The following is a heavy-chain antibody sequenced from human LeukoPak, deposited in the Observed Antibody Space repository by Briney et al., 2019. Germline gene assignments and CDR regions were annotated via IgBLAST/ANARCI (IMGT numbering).Heavy chain of an antibody. D-gene: IGHD3-3*01. CDR2: INPNSGGT. CDR3: ARGPFWSGYLFDY. J-gene: IGHJ4*02. CDR1: GYTFTGYY. V-gene: IGHV1-2*02. Sequence: ASVKVSCKASGYTFTGYYMHWVRQAPGQGLEWMGWINPNSGGTNYAQKLQGRVTMTRDTSISTAYMELSRLRSDDTAVYYCARGPFWSGYLFDYWGQGTLVTVSS.